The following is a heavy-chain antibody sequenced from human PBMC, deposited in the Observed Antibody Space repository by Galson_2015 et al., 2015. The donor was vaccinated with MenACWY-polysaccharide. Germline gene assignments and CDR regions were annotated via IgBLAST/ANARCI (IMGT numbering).Heavy chain of an antibody. CDR3: ARGVDDSSGYGANYYYYYGMDV. J-gene: IGHJ6*02. V-gene: IGHV3-66*01. D-gene: IGHD3-22*01. CDR2: IYSGGST. Sequence: GLEWVSVIYSGGSTYYADSVKGRFTLSRDNSKNTLYLQMNSLRAEDTAVYYCARGVDDSSGYGANYYYYYGMDVWGQGTTITVSS.